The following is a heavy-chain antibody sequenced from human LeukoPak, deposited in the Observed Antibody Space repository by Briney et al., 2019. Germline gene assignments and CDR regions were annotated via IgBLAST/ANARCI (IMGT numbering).Heavy chain of an antibody. V-gene: IGHV4-59*01. D-gene: IGHD3-16*02. CDR1: GGSISSYY. CDR3: AKYYYDDAWRSYRGFFDS. J-gene: IGHJ4*02. Sequence: VKPSETLSLTCTVSGGSISSYYWSWIRQPPGKGLEWIAYIYYSGSTNYNPSLKSRVTISIDTSKNQFSLKLSSVTAADTAVYYCAKYYYDDAWRSYRGFFDSWGQGILVTVSS. CDR2: IYYSGST.